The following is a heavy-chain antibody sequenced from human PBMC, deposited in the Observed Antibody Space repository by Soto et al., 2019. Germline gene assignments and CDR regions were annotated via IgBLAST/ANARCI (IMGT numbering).Heavy chain of an antibody. D-gene: IGHD2-15*01. J-gene: IGHJ5*02. CDR2: IYNSGST. V-gene: IGHV4-31*03. CDR3: VGVRWSVVVAARWFDA. CDR1: GGPISSGGYY. Sequence: SETMSLTCTVSGGPISSGGYYWSWIRQHPGKSLEWIGYIYNSGSTYYNPSLKSRVTISVDTSKNQFSLKLSSVTAADTSVYYCVGVRWSVVVAARWFDAWGQGTLVTVSS.